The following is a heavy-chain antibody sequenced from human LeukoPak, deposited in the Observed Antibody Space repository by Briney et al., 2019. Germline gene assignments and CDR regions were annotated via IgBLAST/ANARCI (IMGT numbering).Heavy chain of an antibody. D-gene: IGHD5-12*01. J-gene: IGHJ6*02. Sequence: GGSLRLSCTASGFTSGLTFSTYAMSWVRQAPGKGLEWEAVISYDTTNKYHTDSVKGRFTISRDNSKNTLYLQMNSLRVEDTAVYYCAKAVGYAIYYGMDVWGQGTTVTVSS. V-gene: IGHV3-30*04. CDR2: ISYDTTNK. CDR3: AKAVGYAIYYGMDV. CDR1: GFTSGLTFSTYA.